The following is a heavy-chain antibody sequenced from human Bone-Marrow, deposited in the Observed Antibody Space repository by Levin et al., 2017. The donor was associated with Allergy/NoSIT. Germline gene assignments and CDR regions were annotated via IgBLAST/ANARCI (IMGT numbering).Heavy chain of an antibody. CDR3: ARDRGIVADGVAYYFDY. D-gene: IGHD2-21*01. V-gene: IGHV3-11*01. CDR2: ITNSATTM. Sequence: GGSLRLSCAASGFTISDYYMSWVRQAPGKGLEWVSYITNSATTMYYADSVKGRFTISRDNAKNSLYLQMNSLRAEDTAVYYCARDRGIVADGVAYYFDYWGQGTLVTVSS. CDR1: GFTISDYY. J-gene: IGHJ4*02.